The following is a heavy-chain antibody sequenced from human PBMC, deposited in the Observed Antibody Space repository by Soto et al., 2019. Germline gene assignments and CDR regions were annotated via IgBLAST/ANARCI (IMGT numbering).Heavy chain of an antibody. Sequence: GGSLRLSCAASGFTFSSYGMHWVRQAPGKGLEWVAVIWYDGSNKYYADSVKGRFTISRDNSKNTLYLQMNSLRAEDTAVYYCAREPIPLSFPSRRYNWFDPWGQGTLVTVSS. CDR1: GFTFSSYG. V-gene: IGHV3-33*01. CDR2: IWYDGSNK. CDR3: AREPIPLSFPSRRYNWFDP. J-gene: IGHJ5*02. D-gene: IGHD4-17*01.